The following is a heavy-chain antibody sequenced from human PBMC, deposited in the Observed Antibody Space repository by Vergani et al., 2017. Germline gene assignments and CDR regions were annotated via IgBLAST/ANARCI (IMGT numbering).Heavy chain of an antibody. J-gene: IGHJ4*02. CDR1: GFTFSNSA. V-gene: IGHV3-23*01. D-gene: IGHD3-22*01. CDR3: AGPQGTSAYYYGGFDY. Sequence: EVHLLESGGGLVKSGGSLRLSCAASGFTFSNSAVSWVRQAPGGGLAWVSSISGPGLSTYYADSVKGRFTISRDNSKNTLSLEMNSVTAEDTAIYYCAGPQGTSAYYYGGFDYWGQGILVTVSS. CDR2: ISGPGLST.